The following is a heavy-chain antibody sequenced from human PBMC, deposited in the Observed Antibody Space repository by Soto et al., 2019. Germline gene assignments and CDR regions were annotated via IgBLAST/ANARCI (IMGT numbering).Heavy chain of an antibody. CDR1: SYTFTKYG. V-gene: IGHV1-18*01. CDR2: ISAYNGNT. D-gene: IGHD3-16*02. CDR3: ARDRRYYYVWGSYRYDAFDI. Sequence: SVKVSCKASSYTFTKYGISGVGQSGLRWSDGMGWISAYNGNTNYAPKLQGRVTMTTDTSTSTAYIELRSLRSDDTAVYYCARDRRYYYVWGSYRYDAFDIWGQGTMVTV. J-gene: IGHJ3*02.